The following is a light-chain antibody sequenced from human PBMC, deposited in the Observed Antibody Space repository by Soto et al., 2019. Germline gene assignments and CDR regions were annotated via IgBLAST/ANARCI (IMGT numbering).Light chain of an antibody. CDR1: QGISNY. CDR2: AAS. Sequence: DIQMTQSPSSLSASVGDRVTITCRASQGISNYLAWYQQKPGKVPKLLIYAASTLRSGVPSRFSGSGSGTDFTLTISSLQPEDVATYYCQKYNNAPQLTFGGGTKVEIK. J-gene: IGKJ4*01. CDR3: QKYNNAPQLT. V-gene: IGKV1-27*01.